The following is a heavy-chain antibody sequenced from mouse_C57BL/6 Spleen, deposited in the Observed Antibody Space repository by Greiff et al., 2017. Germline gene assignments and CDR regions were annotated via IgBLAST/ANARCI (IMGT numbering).Heavy chain of an antibody. CDR1: GYTFTDYN. V-gene: IGHV1-22*01. CDR2: INPNNGGT. J-gene: IGHJ2*01. CDR3: ATCSYYFGC. Sequence: EVQLQQSGPELVKPGASVKMSCKASGYTFTDYNMHWVKQSHGKSLEWIGYINPNNGGTSYNQNFKGKATLTVNKSSSTAYLELRRLTSEDSAVYDCATCSYYFGCWGQGTTLTVSS.